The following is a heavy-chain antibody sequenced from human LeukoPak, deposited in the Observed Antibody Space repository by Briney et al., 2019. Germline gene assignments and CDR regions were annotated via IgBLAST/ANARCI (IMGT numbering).Heavy chain of an antibody. J-gene: IGHJ4*02. CDR1: GYSISSGYY. D-gene: IGHD6-19*01. CDR3: ARTTTRIAVAPLDY. Sequence: KPSETLSLTCTVSGYSISSGYYWGWIRQPPGKGLEWIGTIYHSGSTYYNPSLKSRVTISVDTSKNQFSLKLSSVTAADTAVYYCARTTTRIAVAPLDYWGQGTLVTVSS. CDR2: IYHSGST. V-gene: IGHV4-38-2*02.